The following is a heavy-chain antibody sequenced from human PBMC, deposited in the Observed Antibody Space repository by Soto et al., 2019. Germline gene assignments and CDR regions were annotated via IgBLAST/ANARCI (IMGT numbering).Heavy chain of an antibody. D-gene: IGHD6-19*01. CDR2: INPNSGGT. J-gene: IGHJ5*02. Sequence: QVQLLSSGPEVKKPGPSVKASCKASGSTFTGYLMTGVRQAPGQGLDGWGWINPNSGGTNFAQKFQGWVTMTRDTSISTAYMELSRLRSDDTAVYYCARAVTPYSSGWGENWFDPWGQGTLVTVSS. V-gene: IGHV1-2*04. CDR1: GSTFTGYL. CDR3: ARAVTPYSSGWGENWFDP.